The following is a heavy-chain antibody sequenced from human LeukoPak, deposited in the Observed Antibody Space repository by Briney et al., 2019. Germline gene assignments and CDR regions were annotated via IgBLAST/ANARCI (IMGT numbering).Heavy chain of an antibody. J-gene: IGHJ4*02. V-gene: IGHV3-7*01. Sequence: PGGSLRLSCAASGFVFSDFWMSWVRQAPGKGLEWVANVRHDGSAKYYVPSVRGRFTISRDNAKNSLYLQMNSLTVEDTAVYYCATSHDSAGNDWGQGTLVTVSS. CDR1: GFVFSDFW. D-gene: IGHD2-15*01. CDR3: ATSHDSAGND. CDR2: VRHDGSAK.